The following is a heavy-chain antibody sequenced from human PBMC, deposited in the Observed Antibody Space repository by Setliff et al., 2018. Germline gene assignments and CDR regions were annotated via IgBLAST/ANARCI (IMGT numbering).Heavy chain of an antibody. D-gene: IGHD3-3*01. CDR2: INHSGST. CDR1: GGSISSGSYY. Sequence: PSETLSLTCTVSGGSISSGSYYWSWIRQSPGKGLDWIGEINHSGSTNYNPTLKSRLTISVDASTNQFCLKLYSVTAAYTAVYYCRYWIGYYNNDYWGQGTLVTVSS. V-gene: IGHV4-39*07. CDR3: RYWIGYYNNDY. J-gene: IGHJ4*02.